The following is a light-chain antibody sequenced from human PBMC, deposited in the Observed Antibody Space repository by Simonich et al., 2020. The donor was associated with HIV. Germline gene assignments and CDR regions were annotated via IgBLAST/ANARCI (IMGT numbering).Light chain of an antibody. Sequence: DIVMTQSPDSLAVSLGERATINCKSSQSVLYSSNNMNYLAWYQQKPGPPPKLLIYWASTRESGVPDRFSGSGSGTDFTLTISSLQAEDVAVYYCQQYYSTPRTFGQGTKVEIK. CDR2: WAS. J-gene: IGKJ1*01. CDR1: QSVLYSSNNMNY. CDR3: QQYYSTPRT. V-gene: IGKV4-1*01.